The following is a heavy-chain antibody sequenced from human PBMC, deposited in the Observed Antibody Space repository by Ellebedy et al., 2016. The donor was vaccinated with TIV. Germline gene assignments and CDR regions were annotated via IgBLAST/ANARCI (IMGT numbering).Heavy chain of an antibody. V-gene: IGHV4-59*08. J-gene: IGHJ5*02. CDR2: IYYSGST. CDR1: GGSISSYY. D-gene: IGHD2-21*02. Sequence: SETLSLTXTVSGGSISSYYWSWIRQPPGKGLEWIGYIYYSGSTNYNPSLKSRVTISVDTSKNQFSLKLSSVTAADTAFYYCARSSGALGDHPSDPWGQGTLVTVSS. CDR3: ARSSGALGDHPSDP.